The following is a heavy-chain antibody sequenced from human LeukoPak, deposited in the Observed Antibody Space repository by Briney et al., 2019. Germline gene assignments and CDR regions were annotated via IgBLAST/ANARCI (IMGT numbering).Heavy chain of an antibody. CDR2: INPSGGST. D-gene: IGHD2/OR15-2a*01. J-gene: IGHJ3*02. CDR3: ARGGGGIVIRGAFDI. V-gene: IGHV1-46*01. CDR1: GYTFTSYY. Sequence: ASVKVSCKASGYTFTSYYMHWVRQAPGQGLEWMGIINPSGGSTSYAQKFQGRVTMTRDTSTSTVYMELSSLRSEDTAVYYCARGGGGIVIRGAFDIWGQGTMVTVSS.